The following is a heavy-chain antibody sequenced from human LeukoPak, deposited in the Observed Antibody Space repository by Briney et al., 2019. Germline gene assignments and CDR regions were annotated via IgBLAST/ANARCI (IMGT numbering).Heavy chain of an antibody. CDR1: GFTFRSYA. J-gene: IGHJ3*02. CDR2: ITYNSGTI. Sequence: GESLRLSCAASGFTFRSYAMQWVRQAPGKGLEWVSYITYNSGTIFYADSVKGRFTISRDNAKDSLYLQMSSLRDEDTALYYCARGAVAGTRSAFDIWGQGTMVTVSS. CDR3: ARGAVAGTRSAFDI. V-gene: IGHV3-48*02. D-gene: IGHD6-19*01.